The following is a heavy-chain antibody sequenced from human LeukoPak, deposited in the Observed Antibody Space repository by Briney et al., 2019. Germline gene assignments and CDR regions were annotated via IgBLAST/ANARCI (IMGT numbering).Heavy chain of an antibody. V-gene: IGHV3-21*01. CDR1: GFTFSSYS. D-gene: IGHD1-7*01. CDR2: ITSSSTYI. Sequence: GGSLRLSCAASGFTFSSYSMNWVRQAPGKVLEWVSSITSSSTYIYYADSVKGRFTISRDNAKNSLYLQMNSLRAEDTAVYYCARVTGITGTEDYWGQGTLVTVSS. J-gene: IGHJ4*02. CDR3: ARVTGITGTEDY.